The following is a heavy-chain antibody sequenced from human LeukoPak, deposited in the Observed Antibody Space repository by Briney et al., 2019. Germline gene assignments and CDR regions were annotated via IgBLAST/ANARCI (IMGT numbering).Heavy chain of an antibody. Sequence: KTSETLSLTCTVSGGSISSYYWSWIRQPPGEGLEWIGYIYYTGSTNYNPSLKSRVTISVDTSKNQFSLKLSSVTAADTAVYYCARRNWYFDLWGRGTLVTVSS. CDR2: IYYTGST. J-gene: IGHJ2*01. CDR1: GGSISSYY. CDR3: ARRNWYFDL. V-gene: IGHV4-59*01.